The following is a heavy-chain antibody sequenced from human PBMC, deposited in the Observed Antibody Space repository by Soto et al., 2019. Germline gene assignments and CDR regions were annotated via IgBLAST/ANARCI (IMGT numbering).Heavy chain of an antibody. D-gene: IGHD2-8*01. CDR3: VKKIAGTTTNGAYWHFDL. CDR2: ITGGGDYT. CDR1: GFTFGDFA. Sequence: EVQLLESGGDLVQPGGSLRLSCAASGFTFGDFAMNWVRQAPGKGLEWVSGITGGGDYTFYADSVKGRFTISRVQSKNTVYLQMNSLRAEDTALYYCVKKIAGTTTNGAYWHFDLWGRGTLVTVSS. V-gene: IGHV3-23*01. J-gene: IGHJ2*01.